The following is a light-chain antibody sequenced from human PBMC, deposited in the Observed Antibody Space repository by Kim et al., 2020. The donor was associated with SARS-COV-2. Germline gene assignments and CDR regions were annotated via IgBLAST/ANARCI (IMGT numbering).Light chain of an antibody. V-gene: IGKV3-11*01. CDR1: QSVSNY. J-gene: IGKJ4*01. CDR3: QQRTNWPPSLS. Sequence: PGERATLSCRASQSVSNYLAWYQQKPGQAPRLLIYDASKRATGIPARFSGSGSGTDFTLTISSLEPEDFALYYCQQRTNWPPSLSFGGGTKVESK. CDR2: DAS.